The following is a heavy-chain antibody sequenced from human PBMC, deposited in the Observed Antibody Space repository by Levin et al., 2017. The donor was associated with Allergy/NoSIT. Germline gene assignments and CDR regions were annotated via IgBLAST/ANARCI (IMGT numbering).Heavy chain of an antibody. CDR2: ISGSGGST. V-gene: IGHV3-23*01. Sequence: PGGSLRLSCAASGFTFSSYAMSWVRQAPGKGLEWVSAISGSGGSTYYADSVKGRFTISRDNSKNTLYLQMNSLRAEDTAVYYCAKAQERGYSGYDHRSGRFYYYGMDVWGQGTTVTVSS. J-gene: IGHJ6*02. D-gene: IGHD5-12*01. CDR1: GFTFSSYA. CDR3: AKAQERGYSGYDHRSGRFYYYGMDV.